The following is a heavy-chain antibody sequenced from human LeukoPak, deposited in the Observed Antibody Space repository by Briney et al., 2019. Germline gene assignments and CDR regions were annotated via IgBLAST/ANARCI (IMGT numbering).Heavy chain of an antibody. Sequence: PSKTLSLTCSVSGDSISSYFWAWIRQPPGKGLEWIGYVCYNGTTNYSPSLRNRVAISIDTSKNQFSLKLNSATAADTAVYYCATSGGFNSPRHYWGQGTLVTVSS. CDR3: ATSGGFNSPRHY. J-gene: IGHJ4*02. D-gene: IGHD3-16*01. V-gene: IGHV4-59*01. CDR2: VCYNGTT. CDR1: GDSISSYF.